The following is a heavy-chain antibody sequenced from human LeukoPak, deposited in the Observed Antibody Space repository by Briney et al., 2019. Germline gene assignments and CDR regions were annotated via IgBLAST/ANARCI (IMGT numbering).Heavy chain of an antibody. CDR3: ARGEDGDYAAFDY. Sequence: GGSLRLSCAASGFTFSSYEMNWVRQAPGKGLEWVSYISSSGSTIYYTDSVKGRFTISRDNAKNSLYLQMNSLRAEDTAVYYCARGEDGDYAAFDYWGQGTLVTVSS. CDR2: ISSSGSTI. J-gene: IGHJ4*02. V-gene: IGHV3-48*03. D-gene: IGHD4-17*01. CDR1: GFTFSSYE.